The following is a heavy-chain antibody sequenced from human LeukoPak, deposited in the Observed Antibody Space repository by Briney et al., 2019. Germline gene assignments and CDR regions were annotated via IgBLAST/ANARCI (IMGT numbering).Heavy chain of an antibody. Sequence: GASVKVSCKASGHTFTSYGISWVRQAPGQGLEWMGWISAYNGNTNYAQKLQGRVTMATDTSTSTAYMELRSLRSDDTAVYYCARGGSYYDSSGYFHYWGQGTLVTVSS. CDR1: GHTFTSYG. CDR3: ARGGSYYDSSGYFHY. J-gene: IGHJ4*02. D-gene: IGHD3-22*01. CDR2: ISAYNGNT. V-gene: IGHV1-18*01.